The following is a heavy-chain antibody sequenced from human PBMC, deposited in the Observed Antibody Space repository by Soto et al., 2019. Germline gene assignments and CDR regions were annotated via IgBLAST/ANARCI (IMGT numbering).Heavy chain of an antibody. CDR1: GFIFSEHY. Sequence: GGSLRLSCAASGFIFSEHYMTWIRQAPGKKPEWISYISGGGDVTAYADSVKGRFTISRDNAKRSLYLQMNSLTVEDTAVYYCSRDPRLVDYWGQGTQVTVSS. V-gene: IGHV3-11*01. D-gene: IGHD1-26*01. CDR3: SRDPRLVDY. J-gene: IGHJ4*02. CDR2: ISGGGDVT.